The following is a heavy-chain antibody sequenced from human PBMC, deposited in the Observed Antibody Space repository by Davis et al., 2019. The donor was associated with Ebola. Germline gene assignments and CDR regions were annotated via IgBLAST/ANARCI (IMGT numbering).Heavy chain of an antibody. CDR3: GITGTTDEYYFDY. CDR2: INPNSGGT. Sequence: SVTVPCKASGYTFTGYYMHWVRQAPGQGLEWMGWINPNSGGTNYAQKFQGRVTITADESTSTAYMELSSLRSEDTAVYNCGITGTTDEYYFDYWGQGTLVTVSS. D-gene: IGHD1-20*01. CDR1: GYTFTGYY. J-gene: IGHJ4*02. V-gene: IGHV1-2*02.